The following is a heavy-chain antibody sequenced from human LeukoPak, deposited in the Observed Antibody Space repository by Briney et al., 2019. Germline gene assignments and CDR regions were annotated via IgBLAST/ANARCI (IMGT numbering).Heavy chain of an antibody. D-gene: IGHD4-17*01. Sequence: ASVKVSCKASGYTFTSYGISWVRQAPGQGLEWMGWISAYNGNTNYAQKLQGRVTMTTDTSTSTAYMELRSLISDDTAVYYCARDTYYGDFTDYYYGRDVWGQGTTVTVSS. CDR1: GYTFTSYG. J-gene: IGHJ6*02. CDR3: ARDTYYGDFTDYYYGRDV. CDR2: ISAYNGNT. V-gene: IGHV1-18*01.